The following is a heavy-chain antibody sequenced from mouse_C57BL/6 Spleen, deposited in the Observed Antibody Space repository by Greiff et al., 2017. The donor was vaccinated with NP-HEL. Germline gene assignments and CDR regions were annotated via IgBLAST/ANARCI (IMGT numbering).Heavy chain of an antibody. CDR1: GYTFTSYW. D-gene: IGHD2-4*01. CDR3: ARWDYDRDYAMDY. V-gene: IGHV1-69*01. Sequence: QVQLQQPGAELVMPGASVKLSCKASGYTFTSYWMHWVKQRPGQGLEWIGEIDPSDSYTNYNQKFKGKSTLTVDKSSSTAYMQLNSLTSEDSAVYYCARWDYDRDYAMDYWGQGTSVTVSS. J-gene: IGHJ4*01. CDR2: IDPSDSYT.